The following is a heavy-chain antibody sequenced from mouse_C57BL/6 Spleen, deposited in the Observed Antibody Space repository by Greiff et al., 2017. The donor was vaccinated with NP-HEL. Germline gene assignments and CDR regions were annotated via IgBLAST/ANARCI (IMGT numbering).Heavy chain of an antibody. CDR2: IDPSDSYT. V-gene: IGHV1-69*01. J-gene: IGHJ2*01. Sequence: QVQLKQPGAELVMPGASVKLSCKASGYTFTSYWMHWVKQRPGQGLEWIGEIDPSDSYTNYNQKFKGKSTLTVDKSSSTAYMQLSSLTSEDSAVYYCARRTTALDYWGQGTTLTVSS. D-gene: IGHD1-2*01. CDR3: ARRTTALDY. CDR1: GYTFTSYW.